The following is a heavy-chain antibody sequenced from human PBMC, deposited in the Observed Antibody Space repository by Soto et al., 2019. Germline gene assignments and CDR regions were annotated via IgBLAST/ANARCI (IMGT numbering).Heavy chain of an antibody. CDR2: ISIDGRST. D-gene: IGHD1-26*01. Sequence: EVQLVESGEGLVQPGGSLRLSCAAFGFTFSSYSMHWVRQAPGKGLEYVSAISIDGRSTYYADSVKGRFTIPRDNSKSTLYLQMGSLRAEDMAVYYCVRCPLGSYYDYWGQGTLVTVSS. V-gene: IGHV3-64*02. J-gene: IGHJ4*02. CDR3: VRCPLGSYYDY. CDR1: GFTFSSYS.